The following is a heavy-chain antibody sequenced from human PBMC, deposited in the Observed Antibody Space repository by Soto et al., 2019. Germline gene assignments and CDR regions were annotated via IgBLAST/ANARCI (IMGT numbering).Heavy chain of an antibody. CDR2: IIPILGIA. D-gene: IGHD6-19*01. CDR3: AMLAVAGNIPEHFIDY. Sequence: SVKVSCKASGGTFSSYTISWVRQAPGQGLEWMGRIIPILGIANYAQKFQGRVTITADKSTSTAYMELSSLRAEDTAVYYCAMLAVAGNIPEHFIDYWGQGTLVTVSS. V-gene: IGHV1-69*02. CDR1: GGTFSSYT. J-gene: IGHJ4*02.